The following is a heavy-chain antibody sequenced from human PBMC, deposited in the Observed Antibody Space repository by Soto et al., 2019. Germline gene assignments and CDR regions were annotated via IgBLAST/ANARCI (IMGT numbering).Heavy chain of an antibody. CDR3: ARGIGEGYYYGMDV. CDR1: GGTFSSYA. D-gene: IGHD3-10*01. Sequence: SVKVSCKASGGTFSSYAISWVRQAPGQGLEWMGGIIPIFGTANYAQKFQGRVTITADKSTSTAYMELSSLRSEDTAVYYCARGIGEGYYYGMDVWGQGTTVTVSS. J-gene: IGHJ6*02. CDR2: IIPIFGTA. V-gene: IGHV1-69*06.